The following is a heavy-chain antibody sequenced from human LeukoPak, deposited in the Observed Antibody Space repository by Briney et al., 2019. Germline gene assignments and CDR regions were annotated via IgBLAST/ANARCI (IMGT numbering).Heavy chain of an antibody. CDR1: GFTFSRYN. Sequence: QAGGSLRLSCAASGFTFSRYNMNWVRQAPGKGLEWVSAISGSGGSTYYEDSVKGRFTISRDNSKNTLYLQMDSLRAEDTAVYYCAKVSTDIVVVSAAIFDSWGQGTQVTVSS. V-gene: IGHV3-23*01. CDR2: ISGSGGST. J-gene: IGHJ4*02. CDR3: AKVSTDIVVVSAAIFDS. D-gene: IGHD2-2*01.